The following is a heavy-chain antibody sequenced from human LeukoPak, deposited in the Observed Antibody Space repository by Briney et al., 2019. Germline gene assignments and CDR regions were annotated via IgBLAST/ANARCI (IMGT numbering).Heavy chain of an antibody. J-gene: IGHJ4*02. CDR1: GFTFSSYS. CDR2: ISSSSSYI. V-gene: IGHV3-21*01. D-gene: IGHD4-17*01. Sequence: PGGSLRLSCAASGFTFSSYSMNWVRQAPGKGLEWVSSISSSSSYIYYADSAKGRFTISRDNAKNSLYLQMNSLRAEDTAVYYCARDRSSTVTTLSRGYWGQGTLVTVSS. CDR3: ARDRSSTVTTLSRGY.